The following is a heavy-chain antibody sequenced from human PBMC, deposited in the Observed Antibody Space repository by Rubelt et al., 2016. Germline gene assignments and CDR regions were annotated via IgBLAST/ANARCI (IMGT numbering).Heavy chain of an antibody. Sequence: EVHLVESGGGLVKPGGSLRLSCAASGFTFSTYSMTWVRQAPGKGLEWVSSISSRSTYIFYADSVKGRFTISRDNAKDSLYLQMISLRVEATSRYYCARETGSHFGSSTAVDSWGQGTLVTVSS. CDR3: ARETGSHFGSSTAVDS. CDR2: ISSRSTYI. J-gene: IGHJ4*02. CDR1: GFTFSTYS. V-gene: IGHV3-21*01. D-gene: IGHD3-10*01.